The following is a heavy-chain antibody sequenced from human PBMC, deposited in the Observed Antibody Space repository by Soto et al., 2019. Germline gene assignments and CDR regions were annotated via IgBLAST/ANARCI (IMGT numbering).Heavy chain of an antibody. D-gene: IGHD5-18*01. CDR1: GGTFSSYA. J-gene: IGHJ4*02. Sequence: SVKVSCKASGGTFSSYAISWARQAPGQGLEWMGGIIPIFGTANYAQKFQGRVTITADESTSTAYMELSSLRSEDTAVYYCARDTAMVTGLDYWGQGTLVTVSS. CDR2: IIPIFGTA. CDR3: ARDTAMVTGLDY. V-gene: IGHV1-69*13.